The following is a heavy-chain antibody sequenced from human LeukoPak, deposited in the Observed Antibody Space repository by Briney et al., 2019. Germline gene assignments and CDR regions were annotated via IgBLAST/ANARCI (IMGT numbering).Heavy chain of an antibody. CDR3: ARDHGYSFDY. CDR2: ISYDGTNK. J-gene: IGHJ4*02. V-gene: IGHV3-30*04. D-gene: IGHD5-18*01. CDR1: GFTFSSYG. Sequence: SGGSLRLSCAASGFTFSSYGMHWVRQAPGKGLEWVAIISYDGTNKYYADSVKGRFTISRDNSKNTLYLQMNSLRTEDTALYYCARDHGYSFDYWGQGTLVTVSS.